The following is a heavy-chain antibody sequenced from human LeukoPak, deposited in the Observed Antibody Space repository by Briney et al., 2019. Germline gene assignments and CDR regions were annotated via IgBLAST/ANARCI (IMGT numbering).Heavy chain of an antibody. CDR3: ARDRPESGYDNDY. CDR2: ITSTSSTI. D-gene: IGHD5-12*01. Sequence: GGSLRLSCAASRFTFSSYSMNWVRQAPWKGLEWLSYITSTSSTIFYADSVKGRFTISRDNAKNSLYLQMNSLRAEDTAVYYCARDRPESGYDNDYWGQGTLVTVSS. CDR1: RFTFSSYS. V-gene: IGHV3-48*04. J-gene: IGHJ4*02.